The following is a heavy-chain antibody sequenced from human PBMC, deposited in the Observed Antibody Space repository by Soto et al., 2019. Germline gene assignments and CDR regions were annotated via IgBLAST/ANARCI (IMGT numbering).Heavy chain of an antibody. J-gene: IGHJ4*02. CDR1: GGSISSGTSS. V-gene: IGHV4-30-2*01. Sequence: QLQLQESGAGLVKPSQTLSLTCAVSGGSISSGTSSWSWIRQPPGKGLAWIGYIYHSGSTYYNPSLKRRVTSSIDKSKSQFSPHLSSVTAADTAVYYRARARSGYDCFDYWGQGTRVTVSS. CDR2: IYHSGST. CDR3: ARARSGYDCFDY. D-gene: IGHD3-3*01.